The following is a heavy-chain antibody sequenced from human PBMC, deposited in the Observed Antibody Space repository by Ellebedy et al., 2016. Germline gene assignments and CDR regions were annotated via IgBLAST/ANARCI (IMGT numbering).Heavy chain of an antibody. Sequence: SETLSLTXTVSGGSISSYYWSWIRQPAGKGLEWIGRIYTSGSTNYNPSLKSRVTISVDTSKNQFSLKLSSVTAADTAVYYCARVLGSWYQYYFDYWGQGTLVTVSS. CDR3: ARVLGSWYQYYFDY. V-gene: IGHV4-4*07. CDR1: GGSISSYY. CDR2: IYTSGST. D-gene: IGHD6-13*01. J-gene: IGHJ4*02.